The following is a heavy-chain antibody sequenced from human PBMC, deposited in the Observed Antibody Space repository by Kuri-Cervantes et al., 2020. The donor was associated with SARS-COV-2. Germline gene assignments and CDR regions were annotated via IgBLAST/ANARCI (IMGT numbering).Heavy chain of an antibody. J-gene: IGHJ4*02. CDR1: GGSISSDAYY. Sequence: SETLSLTCTVSGGSISSDAYYWSWIRQPPGKGLEWIGYIYYSGSTYYNPSLKSRITISLDTSRNQFSLKLSSVTAADTAVYYCARLKAGQFDYWGQGTLVTVSS. V-gene: IGHV4-30-4*08. CDR2: IYYSGST. CDR3: ARLKAGQFDY.